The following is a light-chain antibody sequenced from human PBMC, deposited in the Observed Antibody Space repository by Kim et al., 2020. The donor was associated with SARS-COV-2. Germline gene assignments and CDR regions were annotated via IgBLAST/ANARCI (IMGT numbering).Light chain of an antibody. CDR2: AND. CDR1: SSNVGNNY. CDR3: GTWDSSLSGV. V-gene: IGLV1-51*01. Sequence: PGPRVTTSCSGTSSNVGNNYVSGYQQLPGTAPKLLIYANDKRSSGIPDRFSGSKSGASATLVITGLQTGDEADYYCGTWDSSLSGVFGGGTQLTVL. J-gene: IGLJ3*02.